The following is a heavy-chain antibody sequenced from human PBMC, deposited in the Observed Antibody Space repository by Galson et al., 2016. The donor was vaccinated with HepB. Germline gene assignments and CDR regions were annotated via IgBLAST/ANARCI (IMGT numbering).Heavy chain of an antibody. J-gene: IGHJ6*02. Sequence: SLRLSCAASGFTFSSYTMNWVRQAPGKGLEWISSISSSSSSIYYADSVKGRFTISRDNAKNSLYLQMNSLGDEDTALYYCAKDFTPYYYGSGSSRGGMDVWGQGTTVTVSS. D-gene: IGHD3-10*01. CDR3: AKDFTPYYYGSGSSRGGMDV. CDR1: GFTFSSYT. V-gene: IGHV3-21*04. CDR2: ISSSSSSI.